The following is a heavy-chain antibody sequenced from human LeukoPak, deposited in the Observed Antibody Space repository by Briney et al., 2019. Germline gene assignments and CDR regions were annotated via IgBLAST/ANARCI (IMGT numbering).Heavy chain of an antibody. CDR2: IWYDGSNK. Sequence: GRSLRLSCAASGFTFSSYGMHWVRQAPGKGLEWVAVIWYDGSNKYYADSVKGQFTISRDNSKNTLYLQMTILRVEDTALYYCARDRWQQLVSPLEWGQGTLVTVSS. J-gene: IGHJ4*02. CDR3: ARDRWQQLVSPLE. D-gene: IGHD6-13*01. V-gene: IGHV3-33*01. CDR1: GFTFSSYG.